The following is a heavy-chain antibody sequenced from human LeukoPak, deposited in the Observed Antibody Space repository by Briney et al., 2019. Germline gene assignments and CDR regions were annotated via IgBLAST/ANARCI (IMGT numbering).Heavy chain of an antibody. D-gene: IGHD3-3*01. Sequence: SETLSLTCTVSGGSISNYYWSWIRQPPGKGLEWIGYIYYSGSTNYNPSLKSRVTISVDTSKNQFSLKLSSVTAADTAVYYCARTHDFWSPDYWGQGTLVTVSS. CDR1: GGSISNYY. CDR3: ARTHDFWSPDY. J-gene: IGHJ4*02. CDR2: IYYSGST. V-gene: IGHV4-59*12.